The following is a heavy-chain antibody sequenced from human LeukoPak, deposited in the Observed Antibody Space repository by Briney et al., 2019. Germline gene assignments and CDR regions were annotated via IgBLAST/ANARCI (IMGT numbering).Heavy chain of an antibody. CDR2: ISRNGIRT. J-gene: IGHJ4*02. V-gene: IGHV3-43*01. CDR3: AKERGSSGYFDY. D-gene: IGHD6-6*01. CDR1: GFTFDDYS. Sequence: PGGSLRLSCAASGFTFDDYSMHWVRQAPGKGLEWVSLISRNGIRTYYADSVKGRFTISRDNSKNSLYLQMNSLRTEDTALYYCAKERGSSGYFDYWGQGTLVTVSS.